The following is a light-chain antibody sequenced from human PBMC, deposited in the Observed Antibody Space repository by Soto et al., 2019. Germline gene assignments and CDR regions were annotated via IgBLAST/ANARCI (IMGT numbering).Light chain of an antibody. Sequence: EILFTHSPATLSLSPVKRSTLSCWTSQSVSRNSLAWYQQKPGQAPRLLIYGASSRATGIPDRFSGSGSGTDFTLTISRLEPEDFAVYYCQQYGSSPPTFGPGTKVDI. J-gene: IGKJ3*01. CDR3: QQYGSSPPT. CDR2: GAS. CDR1: QSVSRNS. V-gene: IGKV3-20*01.